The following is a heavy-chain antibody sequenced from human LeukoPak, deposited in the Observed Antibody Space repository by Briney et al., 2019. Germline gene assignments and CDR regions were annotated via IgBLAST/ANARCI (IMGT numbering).Heavy chain of an antibody. V-gene: IGHV4-59*12. CDR1: GGSISSYY. CDR3: ARDKDYYYMDV. J-gene: IGHJ6*03. CDR2: IYHTGST. Sequence: PSETLSLTCTVSGGSISSYYWSWIRQPPGKGLEWIANIYHTGSTNYNPSLSSRVTISVDTSKNQFSLKLSSVTAADTAVYYCARDKDYYYMDVWGKGTTVTVSS.